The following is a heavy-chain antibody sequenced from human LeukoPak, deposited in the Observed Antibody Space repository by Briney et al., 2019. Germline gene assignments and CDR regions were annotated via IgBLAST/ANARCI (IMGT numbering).Heavy chain of an antibody. CDR3: ASADRRLSYYSNPPFGMDV. V-gene: IGHV1-69*01. D-gene: IGHD4-11*01. CDR2: IIPIFGTA. CDR1: GGTFSSYA. J-gene: IGHJ6*02. Sequence: SVTVSCKASGGTFSSYAISWVRQAPGQGLEWMGGIIPIFGTANYAQKFQGRVTITADESTSTAYMELSSLRSEDTAVYYCASADRRLSYYSNPPFGMDVWGQGTTVTVSS.